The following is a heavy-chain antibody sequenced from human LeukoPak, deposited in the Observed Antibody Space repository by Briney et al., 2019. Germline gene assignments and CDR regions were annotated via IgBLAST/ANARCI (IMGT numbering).Heavy chain of an antibody. Sequence: GESLKISCKGSGYSFTSYWIGWVRQMPGKGLEWMGIIYPGDSDTRYSPSFQGQVTISADKSISTAYLQWSSLKASDTAMYYCARLRVVPAAIGLDAFDIWGQGTMVTVSS. J-gene: IGHJ3*02. CDR2: IYPGDSDT. CDR1: GYSFTSYW. D-gene: IGHD2-2*02. V-gene: IGHV5-51*01. CDR3: ARLRVVPAAIGLDAFDI.